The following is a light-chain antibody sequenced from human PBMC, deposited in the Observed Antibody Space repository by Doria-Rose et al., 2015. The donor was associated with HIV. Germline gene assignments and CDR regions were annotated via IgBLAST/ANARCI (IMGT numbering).Light chain of an antibody. Sequence: EIVLTQSPGTLSLSPGERATLSCRASQSFSSTYLAWYQQKPGQAPSLLIYDGSTRATGIPDRFSDSRSGSDFPLTINRLEPEDFALYYCHQYGTSWTFGQGTKVE. CDR1: QSFSSTY. CDR3: HQYGTSWT. CDR2: DGS. V-gene: IGKV3-20*01. J-gene: IGKJ1*01.